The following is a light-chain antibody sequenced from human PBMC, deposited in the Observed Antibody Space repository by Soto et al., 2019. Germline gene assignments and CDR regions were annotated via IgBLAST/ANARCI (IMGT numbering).Light chain of an antibody. CDR1: QSISSW. CDR3: EQYNSYSGT. J-gene: IGKJ1*01. CDR2: KAS. Sequence: DIQMTQSPSTLSASVGDRVTITCRASQSISSWLAWYQQKPGEAPKLLIYKASSLESGVPSRFSGSGSGTEFTLTISSLQPDDFATYYCEQYNSYSGTFGQGTKVEIK. V-gene: IGKV1-5*03.